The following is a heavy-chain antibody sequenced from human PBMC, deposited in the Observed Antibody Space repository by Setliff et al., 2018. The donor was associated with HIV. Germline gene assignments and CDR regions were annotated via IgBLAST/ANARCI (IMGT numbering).Heavy chain of an antibody. CDR1: AFNFNRYT. J-gene: IGHJ5*02. CDR3: ARPQSGVGGGAWFDP. CDR2: ISGSSNFI. Sequence: KPGGSLRLSCAASAFNFNRYTMSWVRQAPGKGLEWVSSISGSSNFIYYANSLKGRFTISRDNSKNTLYLQMNGLRVEDSGVYYCARPQSGVGGGAWFDPWGQGTLVTVSS. V-gene: IGHV3-21*01. D-gene: IGHD5-12*01.